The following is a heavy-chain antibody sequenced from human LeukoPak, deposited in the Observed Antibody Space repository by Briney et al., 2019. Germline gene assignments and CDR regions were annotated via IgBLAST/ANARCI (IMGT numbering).Heavy chain of an antibody. V-gene: IGHV3-21*01. CDR1: GFTFSSYS. CDR3: ARDPRGERAGSSSYYYYYGMDV. J-gene: IGHJ6*02. D-gene: IGHD2-2*01. CDR2: ISSSSSYI. Sequence: GGSLRLSCAASGFTFSSYSMNWVRQAPGKGLEWVSSISSSSSYIYYADSVKGRFTISRDNAKNSLYLQMNSLRAEDTAVYCCARDPRGERAGSSSYYYYYGMDVWGQGTTVTVSS.